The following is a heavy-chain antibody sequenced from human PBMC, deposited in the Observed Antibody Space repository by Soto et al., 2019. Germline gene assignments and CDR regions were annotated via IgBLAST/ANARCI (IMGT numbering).Heavy chain of an antibody. Sequence: QVQLVQSGSEAKKPGALVKVSCKPSGYIFNNFAIRSVRQAPGQGLVWMGWMNVNNCHTKFAEKVQGRLTLTTDTSTSTAYMDLRNLRSDDTAVYYCARDLSSGWFDHWGQGTLVTVSS. CDR2: MNVNNCHT. J-gene: IGHJ5*02. D-gene: IGHD6-19*01. CDR3: ARDLSSGWFDH. CDR1: GYIFNNFA. V-gene: IGHV1-18*01.